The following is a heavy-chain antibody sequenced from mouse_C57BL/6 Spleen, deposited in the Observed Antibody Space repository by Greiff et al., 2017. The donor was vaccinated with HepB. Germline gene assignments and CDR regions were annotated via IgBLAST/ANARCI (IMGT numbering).Heavy chain of an antibody. Sequence: VQLQQSGAELAKPGASVKLSCKASGYTFTSYWMHWVKQRPGQGLEWIGYINPSSGYTKYNQKFKDKATLTADKSSRTAYMQLSSLTYEDSAVDYCARYHYSNYDAMDYWGQGTSVTVSS. J-gene: IGHJ4*01. D-gene: IGHD2-5*01. CDR1: GYTFTSYW. V-gene: IGHV1-7*01. CDR2: INPSSGYT. CDR3: ARYHYSNYDAMDY.